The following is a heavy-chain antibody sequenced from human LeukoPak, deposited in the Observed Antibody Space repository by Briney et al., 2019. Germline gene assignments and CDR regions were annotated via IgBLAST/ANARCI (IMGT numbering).Heavy chain of an antibody. CDR1: GFTFSNYW. Sequence: PGGSLRLSCAASGFTFSNYWMTRVRQAPGKGLEWVGNIKQDGSEKYYVDSVKGRFTISRDNAKNSLYLQMNSLRAEDTAVYYCARDFRFLDDYWGQGTLVTVSS. CDR2: IKQDGSEK. CDR3: ARDFRFLDDY. V-gene: IGHV3-7*01. D-gene: IGHD3-3*01. J-gene: IGHJ4*02.